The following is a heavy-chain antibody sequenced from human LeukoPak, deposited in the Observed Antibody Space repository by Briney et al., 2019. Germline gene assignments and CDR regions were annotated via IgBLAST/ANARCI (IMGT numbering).Heavy chain of an antibody. D-gene: IGHD6-19*01. CDR3: AKDLIAVAGTALDY. Sequence: GGSLRLSCAASGFTFSSYAMSWVRQAPGKGLEWVSAISGSGGSTYYADSVKGRFTISRDNSKNTLYLQMNSQRAEDTAVYYCAKDLIAVAGTALDYWGQGTLVTVSS. J-gene: IGHJ4*02. V-gene: IGHV3-23*01. CDR1: GFTFSSYA. CDR2: ISGSGGST.